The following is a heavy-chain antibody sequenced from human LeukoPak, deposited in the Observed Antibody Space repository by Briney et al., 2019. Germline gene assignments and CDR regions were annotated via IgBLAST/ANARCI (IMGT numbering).Heavy chain of an antibody. CDR1: GFTFSSYA. CDR3: AKAERQMHGYNLDS. J-gene: IGHJ4*02. CDR2: ISGSGGST. V-gene: IGHV3-23*01. Sequence: GGSLRLSCAASGFTFSSYAMSWVRQAPGKGLEWVSAISGSGGSTYYADSVKGRFTISRDNSKNTLYLQMNSLRAEDTAVYFCAKAERQMHGYNLDSWGQGTLVTVSS. D-gene: IGHD5-24*01.